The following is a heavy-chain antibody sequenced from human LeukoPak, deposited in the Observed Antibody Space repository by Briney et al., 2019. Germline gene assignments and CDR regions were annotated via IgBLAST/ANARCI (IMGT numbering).Heavy chain of an antibody. D-gene: IGHD3-3*01. CDR2: ISASGNSP. CDR3: AKSLLRPGY. V-gene: IGHV3-23*01. CDR1: GFTFSNFA. Sequence: GGSLRLSCAASGFTFSNFAMSWVRQAPGKGLEWVSGISASGNSPYYADSVKGRFIISRDNSKNTVFLQINSLRAEDTAVYYCAKSLLRPGYWGQGTLVTVSS. J-gene: IGHJ4*02.